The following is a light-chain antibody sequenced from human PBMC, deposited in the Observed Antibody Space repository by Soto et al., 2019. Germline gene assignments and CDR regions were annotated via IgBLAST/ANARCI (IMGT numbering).Light chain of an antibody. CDR2: EVS. CDR1: SSDVGAYRY. Sequence: QSALTQPASVSGSPGQSITISCTGTSSDVGAYRYVSWYQQQPGRAPKLMIYEVSYRPLGVSNRFSGSKSGNTASLTISGLQAEDEADYYCSSFTSSDTWVFGGGTQLTVL. J-gene: IGLJ3*02. CDR3: SSFTSSDTWV. V-gene: IGLV2-14*01.